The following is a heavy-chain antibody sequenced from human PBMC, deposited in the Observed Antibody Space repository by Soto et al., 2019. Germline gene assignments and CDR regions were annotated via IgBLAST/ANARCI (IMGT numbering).Heavy chain of an antibody. CDR3: ARDRKYSSGWYFSYYYYYGMDV. D-gene: IGHD6-19*01. Sequence: QVQLVQSGAEVKKPGSSVKVSCKASGGTFSSYAISWVRQAPGQGLEWMGGIIPIFGTANYAQKFQGRVTITADKSTSTAYMELSSLRSDDTAVYYCARDRKYSSGWYFSYYYYYGMDVWGQGTTVTVSS. V-gene: IGHV1-69*06. CDR2: IIPIFGTA. J-gene: IGHJ6*02. CDR1: GGTFSSYA.